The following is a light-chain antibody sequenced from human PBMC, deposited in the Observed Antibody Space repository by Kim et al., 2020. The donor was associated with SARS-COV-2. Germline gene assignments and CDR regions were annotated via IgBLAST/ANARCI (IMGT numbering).Light chain of an antibody. V-gene: IGLV1-40*01. CDR3: QSYDNALNSCV. CDR2: FND. J-gene: IGLJ1*01. CDR1: TSNIGAGYA. Sequence: SVTISCTVNTSNIGAGYAVHRYQRLPVKSPNLLLAFNDNRPSGVPDRFSVSGSGTSASLAIAGLQAEDEAEYYCQSYDNALNSCVFGPGTKVTVL.